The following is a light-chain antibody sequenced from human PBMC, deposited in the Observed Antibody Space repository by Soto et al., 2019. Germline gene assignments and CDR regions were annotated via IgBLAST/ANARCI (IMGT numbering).Light chain of an antibody. V-gene: IGKV3-15*01. CDR1: QSVSNN. Sequence: IVMTQSPATLSVSPGERATLSCRAGQSVSNNLAWYQQKPGQAPRLLIYGASTRATGIPARFSGSGSGTEFTLTISSLQSEDFALYYCQQYNNWPRTFGQGTKVDIK. CDR3: QQYNNWPRT. J-gene: IGKJ1*01. CDR2: GAS.